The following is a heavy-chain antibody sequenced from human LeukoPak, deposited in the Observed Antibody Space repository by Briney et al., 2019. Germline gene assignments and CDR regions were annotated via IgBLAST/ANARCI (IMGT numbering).Heavy chain of an antibody. CDR3: ARDLGIPTYYYDSSGLPFDY. Sequence: GASVKVSCKASGGTFSSYAISWVRQAPGQGLEWMGGIIVIFGTAKYAQKFQGRVTITADKSTSTVYMELSSLRSEDTAVYYCARDLGIPTYYYDSSGLPFDYWGQGTLVTVSS. CDR1: GGTFSSYA. CDR2: IIVIFGTA. D-gene: IGHD3-22*01. J-gene: IGHJ4*02. V-gene: IGHV1-69*06.